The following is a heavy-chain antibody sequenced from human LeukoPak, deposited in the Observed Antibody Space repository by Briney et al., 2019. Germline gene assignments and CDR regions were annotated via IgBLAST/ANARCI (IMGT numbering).Heavy chain of an antibody. CDR2: ISASGYTT. D-gene: IGHD3-10*01. V-gene: IGHV3-23*01. J-gene: IGHJ4*02. Sequence: GGSLRLSCTASGFKFGDYAVTWVRQAPGKGLEWVSAISASGYTTYYADSVKGRFTISRDNSKNTLYLQMNSLRADDTAVYYCAKDPTGGGSGSRNFDYWGQGTLVTVSS. CDR3: AKDPTGGGSGSRNFDY. CDR1: GFKFGDYA.